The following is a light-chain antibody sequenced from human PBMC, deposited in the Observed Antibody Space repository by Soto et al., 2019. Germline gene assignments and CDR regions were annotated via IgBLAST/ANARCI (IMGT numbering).Light chain of an antibody. CDR3: QHYNHWLWT. CDR1: QSVPSN. CDR2: GAS. V-gene: IGKV3-15*01. J-gene: IGKJ1*01. Sequence: EIVLTQSPVTLSLSAGERATLSCRASQSVPSNYLAWYQQKPGQAPRLLIYGASTRATGIPARFSGSGSGTEFTLTISSLQSEDSAVYYCQHYNHWLWTFGQGTKVDIK.